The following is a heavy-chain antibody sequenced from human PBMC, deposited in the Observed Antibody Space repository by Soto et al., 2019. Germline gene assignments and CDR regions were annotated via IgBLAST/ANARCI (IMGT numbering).Heavy chain of an antibody. V-gene: IGHV3-30-3*01. CDR3: ARPLWRDDYNWGYFDL. Sequence: QVQLVESGGGVAQPGRSLRLSCAASGFTFSSYAMHWVRHAPGKGLEWVAVISYDGSNKYYADSVKGRFTISRDNSKNTLYLQMNSLRAEDTAVYYCARPLWRDDYNWGYFDLWGRGTLVTVSS. CDR1: GFTFSSYA. J-gene: IGHJ2*01. D-gene: IGHD4-4*01. CDR2: ISYDGSNK.